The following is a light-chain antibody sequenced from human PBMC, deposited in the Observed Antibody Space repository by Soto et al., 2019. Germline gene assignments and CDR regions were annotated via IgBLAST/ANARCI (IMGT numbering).Light chain of an antibody. V-gene: IGLV1-40*01. J-gene: IGLJ1*01. CDR3: QSYDSSLSGYV. CDR1: SSNIGAGYE. Sequence: VLTQPPSVSEAPGQRVTISCTGSSSNIGAGYEAHWYQQVPGTAPKLLIYENNNRPSGVPDRFSGSKPGTSASLAITGLQAEDEAEYYCQSYDSSLSGYVFGTGTKLTVL. CDR2: ENN.